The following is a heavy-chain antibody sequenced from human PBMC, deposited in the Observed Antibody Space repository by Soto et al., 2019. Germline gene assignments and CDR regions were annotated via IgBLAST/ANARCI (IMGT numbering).Heavy chain of an antibody. D-gene: IGHD3-10*01. CDR1: GFTFSSYG. CDR3: AREYYGSGSFDY. Sequence: QVQMVESGGGVVQPGRSLRLSCAASGFTFSSYGMHWVRQAPGKGLEWVAVIWYDGSNKYYADSVKGLFTSSRDNSKNTLYLQMNSLRAEDTAVYYCAREYYGSGSFDYWGQGTLVTVSS. CDR2: IWYDGSNK. V-gene: IGHV3-33*01. J-gene: IGHJ4*02.